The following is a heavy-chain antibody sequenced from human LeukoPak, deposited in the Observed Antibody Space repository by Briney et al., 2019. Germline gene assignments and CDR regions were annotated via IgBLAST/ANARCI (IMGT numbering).Heavy chain of an antibody. CDR1: GGSFSGYY. J-gene: IGHJ6*02. CDR2: INHSGST. V-gene: IGHV4-34*01. Sequence: SETLTLTCAVYGGSFSGYYWSWIRQPPGKGLEWIGEINHSGSTNYNPSLKSRVTISVDTSKNQFSLKLSSVTAADTAVYYCARWGIVVVPAAPFDPGYGMDVWGQGTTVTVSS. D-gene: IGHD2-2*01. CDR3: ARWGIVVVPAAPFDPGYGMDV.